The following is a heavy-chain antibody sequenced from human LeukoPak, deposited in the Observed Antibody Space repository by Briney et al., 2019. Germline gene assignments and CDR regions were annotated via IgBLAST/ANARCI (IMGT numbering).Heavy chain of an antibody. Sequence: GGSLRLSRAASRFTFSSYEMNWVRQAPGKGLEWVSYISGSGIKHYADSVKGRFTISRDNAKNSLYLQMNSLRVEDMAVYYCAREDTGVAFDIWGQGTTVTV. D-gene: IGHD2-8*01. V-gene: IGHV3-48*03. CDR3: AREDTGVAFDI. CDR2: ISGSGIK. CDR1: RFTFSSYE. J-gene: IGHJ3*02.